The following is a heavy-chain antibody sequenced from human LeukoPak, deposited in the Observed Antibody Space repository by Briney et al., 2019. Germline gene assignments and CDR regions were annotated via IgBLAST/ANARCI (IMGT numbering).Heavy chain of an antibody. D-gene: IGHD4-17*01. J-gene: IGHJ6*02. CDR2: ISAYNGNT. CDR3: AIPVTARYYYTKYGMDV. Sequence: GASVNVSFNVSVYILSVLSIHWERQRPEKGLEWMGWISAYNGNTNSAQKLQGRVTMTTDTSTSTAYMELRRLRSDDTAVYYCAIPVTARYYYTKYGMDVWGQGTTVTV. V-gene: IGHV1-18*01. CDR1: VYILSVLS.